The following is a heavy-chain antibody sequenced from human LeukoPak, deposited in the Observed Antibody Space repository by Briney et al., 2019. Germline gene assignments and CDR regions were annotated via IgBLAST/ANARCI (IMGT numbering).Heavy chain of an antibody. J-gene: IGHJ4*02. V-gene: IGHV3-48*03. CDR1: GFTFSSNE. Sequence: AGALRLTCAASGFTFSSNEMNWVPKAPGKGLQRFSYISSQSSSIHYADSVKGRFTISRDNAKNSLYLQMNSLRGGDTAVYYCAREGGWDRFDYWGQGILVTVSS. CDR3: AREGGWDRFDY. D-gene: IGHD6-19*01. CDR2: ISSQSSSI.